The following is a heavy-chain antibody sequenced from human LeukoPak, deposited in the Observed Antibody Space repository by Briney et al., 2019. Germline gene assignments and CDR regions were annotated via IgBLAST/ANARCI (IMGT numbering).Heavy chain of an antibody. J-gene: IGHJ4*02. D-gene: IGHD3-10*01. Sequence: PSETLSLTCAVYGGSFSGYYWSWIRQPPGKGLEWIGEINHSGSTNYNPSLKSRVTISVATSKNQCSLKLSSVTAAATAVYYCARCRSPLDYFDYWGQGTLVTVSS. CDR1: GGSFSGYY. CDR3: ARCRSPLDYFDY. CDR2: INHSGST. V-gene: IGHV4-34*01.